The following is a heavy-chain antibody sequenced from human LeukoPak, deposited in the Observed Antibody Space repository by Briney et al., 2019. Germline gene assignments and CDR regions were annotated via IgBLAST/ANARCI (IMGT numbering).Heavy chain of an antibody. CDR2: ISAYNGNT. D-gene: IGHD4-17*01. J-gene: IGHJ6*02. V-gene: IGHV1-18*01. Sequence: GASVKVSCKASDYTFTSYGISWVRQAPGQGLEWMGWISAYNGNTNYAQKLQGRVTMTTDTSTSTAYMELRSLRSDDTAVYYCARLTVGYPPYGMDVWGQGTTVTVSS. CDR3: ARLTVGYPPYGMDV. CDR1: DYTFTSYG.